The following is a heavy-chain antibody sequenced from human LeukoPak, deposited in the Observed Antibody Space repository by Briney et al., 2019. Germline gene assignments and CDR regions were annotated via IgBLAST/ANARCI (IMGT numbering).Heavy chain of an antibody. Sequence: GGSLRLSCAVSGFTFSTYNMNWVRQAPGKGLEWVSYISSSSSTIYYADSVKGRFTISRDNAKNSLYLQMNSLRAEDTAVYYCASLGVRGVIITGMDVWGKGTTVTVSS. V-gene: IGHV3-48*01. CDR1: GFTFSTYN. D-gene: IGHD3-10*01. CDR2: ISSSSSTI. CDR3: ASLGVRGVIITGMDV. J-gene: IGHJ6*04.